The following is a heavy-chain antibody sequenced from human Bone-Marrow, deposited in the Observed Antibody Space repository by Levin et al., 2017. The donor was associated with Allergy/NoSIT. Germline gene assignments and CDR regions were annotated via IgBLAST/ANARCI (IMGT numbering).Heavy chain of an antibody. CDR2: IYYSGST. Sequence: SETLSLTCTVSGGSISSSSYYWGWIRQPPGKGLEWIGSIYYSGSTYYNPSLKSRVTISVDTSKNQFSLKLSSVTAADTAVYYCARGEDSSGYYAGLAGLYNWFDPWGQGTLVTVSS. CDR3: ARGEDSSGYYAGLAGLYNWFDP. CDR1: GGSISSSSYY. J-gene: IGHJ5*02. D-gene: IGHD3-22*01. V-gene: IGHV4-39*07.